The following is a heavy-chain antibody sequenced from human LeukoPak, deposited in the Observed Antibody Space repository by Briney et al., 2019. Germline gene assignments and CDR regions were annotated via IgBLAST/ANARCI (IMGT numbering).Heavy chain of an antibody. CDR1: GGTFSSYA. D-gene: IGHD5-12*01. Sequence: SVKVSCKASGGTFSSYAISWVRQAPGQGLEWMGGIIPIFGTANYAQKFQGRVTITADESTSTAYMELSSLRSEDTAVYYCASSGGYSGYDSSFDYWGQGTLVTVSS. CDR3: ASSGGYSGYDSSFDY. CDR2: IIPIFGTA. V-gene: IGHV1-69*13. J-gene: IGHJ4*02.